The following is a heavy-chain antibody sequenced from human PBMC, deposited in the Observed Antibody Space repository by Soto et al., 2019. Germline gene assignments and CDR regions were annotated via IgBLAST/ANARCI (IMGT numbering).Heavy chain of an antibody. D-gene: IGHD1-26*01. CDR3: AKARQEWELLVFSGWFDP. Sequence: EVQLLESGGGLVQPGGSLRLSCAASGFTFSSYAMSWVRQAPGKGLEWVSAISGSGGSTYYADSVKGRFTISRDNSKNTLYLKMNSLRAEDTAVYYCAKARQEWELLVFSGWFDPWGQGTLVTVSS. CDR2: ISGSGGST. J-gene: IGHJ5*02. V-gene: IGHV3-23*01. CDR1: GFTFSSYA.